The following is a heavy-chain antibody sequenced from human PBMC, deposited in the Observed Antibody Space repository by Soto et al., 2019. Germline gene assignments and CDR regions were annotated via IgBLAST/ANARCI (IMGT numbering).Heavy chain of an antibody. Sequence: QVQLVQSGAEVKKPGASVKVSCKASGYTFTSYGISWVRQAPGQGLEWMGWISAYNGNTNYAQKLQGRVTMTTDTSTSTAYMELRSLRSDDTAVYYCSRDKSRSSRDYYYYYGMDVWGQGTTVTVSS. CDR3: SRDKSRSSRDYYYYYGMDV. J-gene: IGHJ6*02. V-gene: IGHV1-18*01. D-gene: IGHD6-6*01. CDR2: ISAYNGNT. CDR1: GYTFTSYG.